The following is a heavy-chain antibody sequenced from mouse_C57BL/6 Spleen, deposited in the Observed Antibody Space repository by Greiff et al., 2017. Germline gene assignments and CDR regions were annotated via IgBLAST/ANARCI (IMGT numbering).Heavy chain of an antibody. CDR3: ARYGTGYYAMDY. J-gene: IGHJ4*01. CDR2: IRNKANGYTT. D-gene: IGHD4-1*01. V-gene: IGHV7-3*01. Sequence: DVQLVESGGGLVQPGGSLSLSCAASGFTFTDYYMSWVRQPPGKALEWLGFIRNKANGYTTEYSASVKGRFTISRDNSQSILYLQMNALRAEDSATYYCARYGTGYYAMDYWGQGTSVTVSS. CDR1: GFTFTDYY.